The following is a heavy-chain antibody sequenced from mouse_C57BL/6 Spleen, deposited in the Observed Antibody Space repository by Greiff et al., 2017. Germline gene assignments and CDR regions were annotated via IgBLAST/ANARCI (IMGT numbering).Heavy chain of an antibody. CDR2: IDPSDSYT. CDR1: GYTFTSYW. D-gene: IGHD2-1*01. CDR3: ARRGKAYYFDY. Sequence: VKLQQPGAELVKPGASVKLSCKASGYTFTSYWMQWVKQRPGQGLEWIGEIDPSDSYTNYNQKFKGKATLTVDTSSSTAYMQLSSLTSEDSAVYYCARRGKAYYFDYWGQGTTLTVSS. V-gene: IGHV1-50*01. J-gene: IGHJ2*01.